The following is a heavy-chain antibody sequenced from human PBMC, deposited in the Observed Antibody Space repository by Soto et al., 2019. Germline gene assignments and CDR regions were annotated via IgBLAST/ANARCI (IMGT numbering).Heavy chain of an antibody. V-gene: IGHV3-48*03. Sequence: PGGSLRLSCAASGFTFSSYEMNWVRQAPGKGLEWVSYISSSGSTIYYADSVKGRFTISRDNAKNSLYLQMNSLRAEDTAVYYCARERIPIFGVADPIYWGQGTLVTVSS. D-gene: IGHD3-3*01. CDR3: ARERIPIFGVADPIY. CDR1: GFTFSSYE. CDR2: ISSSGSTI. J-gene: IGHJ4*02.